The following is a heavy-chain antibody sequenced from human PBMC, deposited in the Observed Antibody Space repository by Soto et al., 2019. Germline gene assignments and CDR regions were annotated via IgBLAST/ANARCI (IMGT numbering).Heavy chain of an antibody. CDR2: ISSSSSTI. Sequence: GGSLRLSCAASGFTFSSYSMNWVRQAPGKGLEWVSYISSSSSTIYYADSVKGRFTISRDNAKNSLYLQMNSLRDEDTAVYYCARYYRSGGSVAGLDVCGKASKVTLSA. V-gene: IGHV3-48*02. CDR3: ARYYRSGGSVAGLDV. J-gene: IGHJ6*04. D-gene: IGHD2-15*01. CDR1: GFTFSSYS.